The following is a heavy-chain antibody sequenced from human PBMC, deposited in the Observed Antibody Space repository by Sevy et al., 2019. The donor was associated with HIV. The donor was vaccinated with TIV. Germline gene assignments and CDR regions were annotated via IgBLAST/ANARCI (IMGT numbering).Heavy chain of an antibody. CDR3: ARSSLVVSGSYGMDV. Sequence: GGSLRLSCAASGFTFNTYAMHWVRQAPGKGLEWVALISYDGSYEYYADSVEDRFTISRDNSKNTLYLQMNSLRAEDTAVYYCARSSLVVSGSYGMDVWGQGTTVTVSS. V-gene: IGHV3-30*04. J-gene: IGHJ6*02. CDR1: GFTFNTYA. D-gene: IGHD3-22*01. CDR2: ISYDGSYE.